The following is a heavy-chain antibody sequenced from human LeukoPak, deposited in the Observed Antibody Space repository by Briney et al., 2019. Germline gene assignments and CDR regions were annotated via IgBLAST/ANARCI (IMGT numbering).Heavy chain of an antibody. CDR2: IYYSGST. V-gene: IGHV4-59*08. D-gene: IGHD2-2*01. Sequence: SETLSLTCTVSGGSISSYYWSWLRQPPGKGLEWIGYIYYSGSTNYNPSLKSRVTISVDTSKNQFSLKLSSVTAADTAVYYCATEVGLVPAATADDYWGQGTLVTVSS. J-gene: IGHJ4*02. CDR3: ATEVGLVPAATADDY. CDR1: GGSISSYY.